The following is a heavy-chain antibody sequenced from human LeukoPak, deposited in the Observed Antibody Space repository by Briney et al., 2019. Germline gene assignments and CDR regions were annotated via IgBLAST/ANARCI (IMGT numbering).Heavy chain of an antibody. D-gene: IGHD4-17*01. CDR3: ARVVRGAVTSNWFDP. J-gene: IGHJ5*02. Sequence: SETLSLTCTVPGGSIKDYYWAWIRQAPGEGLEWIGYISNSGTTDYNPSLKSRVTMSVDTSKNEFSLKLASVSAADTAMYYCARVVRGAVTSNWFDPWGQGTLVTVSS. CDR2: ISNSGTT. CDR1: GGSIKDYY. V-gene: IGHV4-59*01.